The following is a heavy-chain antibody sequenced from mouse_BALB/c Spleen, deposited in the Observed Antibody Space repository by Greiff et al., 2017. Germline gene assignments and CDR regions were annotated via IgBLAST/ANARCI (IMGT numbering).Heavy chain of an antibody. Sequence: DVHLVESGGDLVKPGGSLKLSCAASGFTFSSYGMSWVRQTPDKRLEWVATISSGGSYTYYPDSVKGRFTISRDNAKNTLYLQMSSLKSEDTAMYYCASQIPYGNHGYFDYWGQGTTLTVSS. D-gene: IGHD2-1*01. J-gene: IGHJ2*01. CDR1: GFTFSSYG. CDR2: ISSGGSYT. CDR3: ASQIPYGNHGYFDY. V-gene: IGHV5-6*01.